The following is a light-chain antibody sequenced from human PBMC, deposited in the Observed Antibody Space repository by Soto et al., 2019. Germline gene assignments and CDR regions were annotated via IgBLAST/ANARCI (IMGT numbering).Light chain of an antibody. V-gene: IGKV1-39*01. J-gene: IGKJ5*01. CDR2: GAS. CDR1: QRSSTY. CDR3: QQCFTTSTT. Sequence: DILMTQSQSTLSSSVGDRVTITCRASQRSSTYLDWYQQKPGKATKLLIYGASTLQGGVPSRFSGSGSGTDFTLTISSLEPEDFAAYYCQQCFTTSTTFGQGTRVEI.